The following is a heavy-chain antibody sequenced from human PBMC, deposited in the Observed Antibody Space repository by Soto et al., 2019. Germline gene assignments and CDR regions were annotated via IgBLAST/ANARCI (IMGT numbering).Heavy chain of an antibody. Sequence: SETLSLTCSVSGGSISSYYWSWIRQPAGKGLERIGRIYTSGSTNYNPSLKSRVTMSVDTSKNQFSLKLSSVTAADTAVYYCARDKSLYSSSWYGVEVNWFDHWGQGTLVTVSS. J-gene: IGHJ5*02. CDR1: GGSISSYY. D-gene: IGHD6-13*01. CDR2: IYTSGST. CDR3: ARDKSLYSSSWYGVEVNWFDH. V-gene: IGHV4-4*07.